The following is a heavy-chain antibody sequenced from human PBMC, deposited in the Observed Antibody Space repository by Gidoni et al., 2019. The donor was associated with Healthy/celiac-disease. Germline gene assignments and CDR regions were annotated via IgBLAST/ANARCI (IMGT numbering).Heavy chain of an antibody. J-gene: IGHJ4*02. V-gene: IGHV3-48*03. CDR2: ISSRGSTI. D-gene: IGHD2-21*02. Sequence: EVQLVESGGGVVQPGGSLRLSCAASGFTFSSYEMNWVRQAPGKGLEWVSYISSRGSTIYYADSVQGRFTISRDNAKNSLYLQMHSLRAEDTAVYYCARDRCGGDCHELDYWGQGTLVTVSS. CDR3: ARDRCGGDCHELDY. CDR1: GFTFSSYE.